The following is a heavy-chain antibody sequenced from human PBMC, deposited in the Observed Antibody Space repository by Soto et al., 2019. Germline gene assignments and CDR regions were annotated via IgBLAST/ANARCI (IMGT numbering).Heavy chain of an antibody. J-gene: IGHJ4*02. CDR1: GGSISSGGYY. V-gene: IGHV4-31*03. Sequence: PSETLSLTCTVSGGSISSGGYYWSWIRQHPGKGLEWIGYIYYSGSTYYNPSLKSRVTISVDTSKNQFSLKLSSVTAADTAVYYCATMEPNRYCSSNSCSSGYYFDYWGQGTLVTVSS. CDR2: IYYSGST. D-gene: IGHD2-2*01. CDR3: ATMEPNRYCSSNSCSSGYYFDY.